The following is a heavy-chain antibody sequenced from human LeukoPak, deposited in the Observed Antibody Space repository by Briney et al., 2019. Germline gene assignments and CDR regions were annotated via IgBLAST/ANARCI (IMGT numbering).Heavy chain of an antibody. V-gene: IGHV4-59*01. Sequence: SETLSLTCTVSGGSISSYYWSWIRQPPGKGLEWIGYIYYSGSTNYNPSLKSRVTISVDTSKNQFSLKLRSVTAADTAVYYCARGLTYYYGSGSYLWFDPWGQGTLVTVSS. CDR2: IYYSGST. CDR3: ARGLTYYYGSGSYLWFDP. CDR1: GGSISSYY. D-gene: IGHD3-10*01. J-gene: IGHJ5*02.